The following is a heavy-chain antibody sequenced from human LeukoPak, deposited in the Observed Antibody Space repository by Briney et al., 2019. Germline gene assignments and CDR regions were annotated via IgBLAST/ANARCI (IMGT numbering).Heavy chain of an antibody. V-gene: IGHV4-59*01. Sequence: SETLSLTCTVSGGSISSYYWSWIRQPPGKGLEWIGYIYYSGSTNYNPSLKSRVTISVDTSKNQFSLKLSSVTAADTAVYYCARDAWIAAAGFDYWGQGTLVTVSS. D-gene: IGHD6-13*01. J-gene: IGHJ4*02. CDR1: GGSISSYY. CDR2: IYYSGST. CDR3: ARDAWIAAAGFDY.